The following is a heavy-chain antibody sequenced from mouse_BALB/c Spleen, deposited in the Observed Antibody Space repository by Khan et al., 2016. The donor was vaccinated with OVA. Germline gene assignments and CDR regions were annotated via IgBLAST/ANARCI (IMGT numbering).Heavy chain of an antibody. V-gene: IGHV14-3*02. D-gene: IGHD4-1*01. CDR1: GFTIKDTY. Sequence: EVQLHESGAELVKPGASLKLSCTASGFTIKDTYMHWVKQRPEKGLEWIGRIDPANGYTKYDPKFQGQATITADTSSNTAYLQLSSLTSEDTAVYDCTKDYWDVVAYWGQGTLVTVSA. CDR2: IDPANGYT. CDR3: TKDYWDVVAY. J-gene: IGHJ3*01.